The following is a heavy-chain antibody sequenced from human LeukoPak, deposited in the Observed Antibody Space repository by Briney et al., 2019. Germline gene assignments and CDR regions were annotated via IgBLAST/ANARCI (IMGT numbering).Heavy chain of an antibody. V-gene: IGHV1-18*04. CDR2: ISAYNGNT. CDR3: ARDFGYSSYYYYMDV. Sequence: ASVKVSCKASGYTFTGYYMHWVRQAPGQGLEWMGWISAYNGNTNYAQKLQGRVTMTTDTSTSTAYMELRSLRSDDTAVYYCARDFGYSSYYYYMDVWGKGTTVTISS. D-gene: IGHD5-18*01. J-gene: IGHJ6*03. CDR1: GYTFTGYY.